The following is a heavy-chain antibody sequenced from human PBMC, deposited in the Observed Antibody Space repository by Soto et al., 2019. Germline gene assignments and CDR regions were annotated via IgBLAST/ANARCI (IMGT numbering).Heavy chain of an antibody. CDR2: VYYSWST. Sequence: SETLSLTCTVSCGSVSRGSYYRSWIRQPPGKGLERMGYVYYSWSTNYNPALKSQVTIPVDTSKNPFSLKLRSGTAAGTAVYDCARGVGDFWSGYYHYYYYYGMDVWGQGTTVTVS. CDR1: CGSVSRGSYY. J-gene: IGHJ6*02. CDR3: ARGVGDFWSGYYHYYYYYGMDV. V-gene: IGHV4-61*01. D-gene: IGHD3-3*01.